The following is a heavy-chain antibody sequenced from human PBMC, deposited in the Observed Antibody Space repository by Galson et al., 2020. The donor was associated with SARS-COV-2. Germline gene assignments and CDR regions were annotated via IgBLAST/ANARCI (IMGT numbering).Heavy chain of an antibody. CDR2: NTPIFGTA. D-gene: IGHD2-21*01. Sequence: SVTVSCKASGGTFSSYAISWVRQAPGQGPEWMGGNTPIFGTATYAQKSQGRVTITADESTSTAYMGLSSLRSEDTAVYYCASGLVENIVVVIARPDYYYYYMDVWGNGTTVTVSS. CDR3: ASGLVENIVVVIARPDYYYYYMDV. CDR1: GGTFSSYA. J-gene: IGHJ6*03. V-gene: IGHV1-69*13.